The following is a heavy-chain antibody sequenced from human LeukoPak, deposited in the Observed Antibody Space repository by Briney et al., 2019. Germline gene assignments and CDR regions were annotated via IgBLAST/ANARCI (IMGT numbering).Heavy chain of an antibody. D-gene: IGHD3-10*01. CDR1: GFTFSSYA. CDR2: ISGSGGST. CDR3: AKGHYYYGSGSYLDY. J-gene: IGHJ4*02. V-gene: IGHV3-23*01. Sequence: GGSLRLSCAASGFTFSSYAMSWVRQAPGKGLEWVSAISGSGGSTCYADSVKGRFTISRDNSKNTLYLQMDSLRAEDTAVYYCAKGHYYYGSGSYLDYWGQGTLVTVSS.